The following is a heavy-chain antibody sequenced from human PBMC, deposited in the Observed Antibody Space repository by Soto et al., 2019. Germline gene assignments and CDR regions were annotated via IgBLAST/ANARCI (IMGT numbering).Heavy chain of an antibody. V-gene: IGHV2-5*02. CDR2: IYGDDDT. Sequence: QITLKESGPALVKPTQTLTLTCTLSGFSLSTSEMGVGWIRQPPGKALEWLGIIYGDDDTRNSPSLKSRLTKTRETSKRQVVLTLTDMDPADTATYYCAHRGGRGRVMPAPYFDFWGQGVPVTVSS. D-gene: IGHD3-16*01. CDR3: AHRGGRGRVMPAPYFDF. CDR1: GFSLSTSEMG. J-gene: IGHJ4*02.